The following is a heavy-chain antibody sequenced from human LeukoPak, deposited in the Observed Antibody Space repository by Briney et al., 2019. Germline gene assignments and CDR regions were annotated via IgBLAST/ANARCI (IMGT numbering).Heavy chain of an antibody. CDR3: ARDRGYCSSTSCNI. J-gene: IGHJ4*02. CDR2: IYTSGST. Sequence: SQTLSLTCTVSGGSISSGSYYWRWIRQPAGKGLEWIGRIYTSGSTNYNPSLKSRVTISVDTSKNQFSLKLSSVTAADTAVYYCARDRGYCSSTSCNIWGQGTLVTVSS. D-gene: IGHD2-2*02. V-gene: IGHV4-61*02. CDR1: GGSISSGSYY.